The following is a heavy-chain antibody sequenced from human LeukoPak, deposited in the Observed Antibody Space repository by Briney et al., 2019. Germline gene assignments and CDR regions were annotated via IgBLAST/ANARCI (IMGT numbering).Heavy chain of an antibody. V-gene: IGHV4-61*01. CDR1: GGSISSGSYY. CDR2: IYYSGST. CDR3: ARVVQSTLTYYYYGMDV. J-gene: IGHJ6*02. D-gene: IGHD3-16*01. Sequence: PSQTLSLTCTVSGGSISSGSYYWSWIRQPPGKGLEWIGYIYYSGSTNYNPSLKSRVTISVDTSKNQFSLKLSSVTAADTAVYYCARVVQSTLTYYYYGMDVWGQGTTVTVSS.